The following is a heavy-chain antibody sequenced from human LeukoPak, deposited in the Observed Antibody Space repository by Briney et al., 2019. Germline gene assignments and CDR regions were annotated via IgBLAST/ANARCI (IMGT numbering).Heavy chain of an antibody. CDR2: ISGSGDNT. J-gene: IGHJ4*02. Sequence: PGGSLRLSCAASGFTFSSYAMSWVRQAPGKGLEWASAISGSGDNTYYADSVKGRFTISRDNSKNTLYLQMNNLRAEDTAVYYCAKGPPIVIVPAATYFDYWGQGTLVTVSS. CDR1: GFTFSSYA. V-gene: IGHV3-23*01. D-gene: IGHD2-2*01. CDR3: AKGPPIVIVPAATYFDY.